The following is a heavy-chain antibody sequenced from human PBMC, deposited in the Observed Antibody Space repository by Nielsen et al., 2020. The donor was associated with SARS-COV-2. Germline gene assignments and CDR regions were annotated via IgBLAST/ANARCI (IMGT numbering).Heavy chain of an antibody. J-gene: IGHJ4*02. CDR2: IYSGGST. D-gene: IGHD3-22*01. V-gene: IGHV3-53*05. CDR3: AKELFPIDSSGYYPRASPALDY. CDR1: GFTVSSNY. Sequence: GGSLRLSCAASGFTVSSNYMSWVRQAPGKGLEWVSVIYSGGSTYYADSVKGRLTISRDNSKNTLYLQMNSLRAEDTAVYYCAKELFPIDSSGYYPRASPALDYWGQGTLVTVSS.